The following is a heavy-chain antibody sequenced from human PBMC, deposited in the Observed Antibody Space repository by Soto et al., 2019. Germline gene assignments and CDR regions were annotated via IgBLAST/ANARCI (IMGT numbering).Heavy chain of an antibody. J-gene: IGHJ6*02. V-gene: IGHV1-18*01. D-gene: IGHD3-22*01. CDR2: ISAYNGNT. Sequence: QVQLVQSGAEVKKPGASVKVSCKASGYTFTSYGISWVRQAPRQGLEWMGWISAYNGNTNYAQKLHGRVTMTTDTSTSTAYIELRSLRSDDTAVYYCARDDSSGDYYYGMDVGGQGTTVTVSS. CDR1: GYTFTSYG. CDR3: ARDDSSGDYYYGMDV.